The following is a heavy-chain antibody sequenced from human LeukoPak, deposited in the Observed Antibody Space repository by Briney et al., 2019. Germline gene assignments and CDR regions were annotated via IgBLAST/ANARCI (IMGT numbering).Heavy chain of an antibody. D-gene: IGHD3-22*01. CDR2: ISYDGSNK. V-gene: IGHV3-30*18. CDR3: AKECYYDSSGYYYYYYGMDV. J-gene: IGHJ6*02. Sequence: GGSLRLSCAASGFTFSSYSMNWVRQAPGKGLEWVAVISYDGSNKYYADSVKGRFTISRDNSKNTLYLQMNSLRAEDTAVYYCAKECYYDSSGYYYYYYGMDVWGQGTTVTVSS. CDR1: GFTFSSYS.